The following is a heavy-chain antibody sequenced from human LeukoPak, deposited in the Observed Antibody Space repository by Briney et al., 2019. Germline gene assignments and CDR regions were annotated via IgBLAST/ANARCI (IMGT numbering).Heavy chain of an antibody. V-gene: IGHV3-43*01. CDR2: ISRNGAVT. CDR1: GLIFDDYT. D-gene: IGHD3-10*01. CDR3: AKDISLPEYGSGSYYNSALDY. Sequence: GGSLRLSCAASGLIFDDYTMHWVRQAPGKGLEWVSLISRNGAVTKYADSVKGRFTISRDNSKNSLYLQMNSLRTEDTALYYCAKDISLPEYGSGSYYNSALDYWGQGTLVTVSS. J-gene: IGHJ4*02.